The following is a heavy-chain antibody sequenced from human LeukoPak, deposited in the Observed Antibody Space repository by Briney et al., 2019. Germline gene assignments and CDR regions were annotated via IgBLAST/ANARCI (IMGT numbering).Heavy chain of an antibody. D-gene: IGHD3-10*01. Sequence: GGSLRLSCAASGFTFSSYAMHWVRQAPGKGLEWVSAISGGGGSTYYADAVKGRFTISRDNSKNTLYLKINSLRAEDTAVYYCAKDSGEFDYWGQGTLVTVSS. CDR1: GFTFSSYA. V-gene: IGHV3-23*01. CDR2: ISGGGGST. CDR3: AKDSGEFDY. J-gene: IGHJ4*02.